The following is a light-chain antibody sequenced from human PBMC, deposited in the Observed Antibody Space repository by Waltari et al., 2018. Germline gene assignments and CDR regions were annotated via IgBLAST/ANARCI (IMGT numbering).Light chain of an antibody. CDR1: QSVSSNF. V-gene: IGKV3-20*01. CDR3: RQYGSFWT. CDR2: GAS. J-gene: IGKJ1*01. Sequence: EIVLTQSPGTLSLSPGERATLSCRASQSVSSNFLAWYQQKPGQAPRLLIYGASSRATGIPDRFSGSGSGTDFTLTISRLEPEDFAVYYCRQYGSFWTFGQGTKVEIK.